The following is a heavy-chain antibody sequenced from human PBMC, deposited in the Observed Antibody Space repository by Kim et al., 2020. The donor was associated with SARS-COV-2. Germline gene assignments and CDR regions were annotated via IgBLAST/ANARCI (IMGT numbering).Heavy chain of an antibody. Sequence: ASVKVSCKVSGYTLTELSMHWVRQAPGKGLEWMGGFDPEDGETIYAQKFQGRVTMTEDTSTDTAYMELSSLRSEDTAVYYCATKAVAGIYYYYYGMDVWGQGTTVTVSS. CDR3: ATKAVAGIYYYYYGMDV. V-gene: IGHV1-24*01. CDR1: GYTLTELS. CDR2: FDPEDGET. D-gene: IGHD6-19*01. J-gene: IGHJ6*02.